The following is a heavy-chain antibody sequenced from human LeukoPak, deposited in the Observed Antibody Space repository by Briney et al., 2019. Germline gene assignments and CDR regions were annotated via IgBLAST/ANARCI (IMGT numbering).Heavy chain of an antibody. CDR3: AKDESRVRGVIRDAFDF. CDR2: ISSSGSTM. Sequence: GGSLRLSCAASGFTFSSYSMNWVRQAPGKGLEWVSYISSSGSTMYYADSVKGRFTIVRDNAKNSLYLQMNSLRVEDTAVYYCAKDESRVRGVIRDAFDFWGQGTLVTVSS. V-gene: IGHV3-48*04. CDR1: GFTFSSYS. D-gene: IGHD3-10*01. J-gene: IGHJ3*01.